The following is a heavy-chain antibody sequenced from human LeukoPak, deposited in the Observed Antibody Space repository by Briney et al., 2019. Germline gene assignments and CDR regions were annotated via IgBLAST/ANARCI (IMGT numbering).Heavy chain of an antibody. CDR1: GFTLRSYW. V-gene: IGHV3-7*01. D-gene: IGHD6-19*01. J-gene: IGHJ6*02. CDR2: IQHDGSEK. Sequence: WGALRLSCAAPGFTLRSYWMSLVRQAPGKGLGWVANIQHDGSEKNYIDSVQGRFTISRDNAKTSLYLQMNSLRAEDTAVYYCARDSTVATYYGVDVWGQGTTVTVSS. CDR3: ARDSTVATYYGVDV.